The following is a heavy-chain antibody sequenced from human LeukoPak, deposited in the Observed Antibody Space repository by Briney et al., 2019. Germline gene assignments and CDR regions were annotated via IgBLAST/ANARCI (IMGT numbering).Heavy chain of an antibody. V-gene: IGHV1-8*01. CDR3: AVHLPGDYLDR. Sequence: ASVRVSRKASGFAFNIYDINWVRQAPGQGLEWMGWMTPDSGNTGFAQKFQGRVTMTRNTSMATAYMELSSLRFEDTAVYYCAVHLPGDYLDRWGQGTLVTVSS. J-gene: IGHJ4*02. CDR1: GFAFNIYD. CDR2: MTPDSGNT.